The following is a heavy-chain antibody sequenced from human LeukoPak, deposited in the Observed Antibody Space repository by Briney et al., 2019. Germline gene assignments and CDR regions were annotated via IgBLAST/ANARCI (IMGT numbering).Heavy chain of an antibody. D-gene: IGHD6-6*01. CDR3: ASPLEYI. V-gene: IGHV4-4*07. Sequence: SETLSLTCSVSGGSISIYAWSCIRESAGKGLECIGRIYTTGSTNYNPSLKGRVTISVDKPKNQSPLRLNSVPAADTAVYYCASPLEYIWGQGTLVTVSS. CDR1: GGSISIYA. CDR2: IYTTGST. J-gene: IGHJ4*02.